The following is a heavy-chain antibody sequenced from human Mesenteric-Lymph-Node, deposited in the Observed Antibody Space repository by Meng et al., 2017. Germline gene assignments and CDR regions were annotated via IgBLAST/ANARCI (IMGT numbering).Heavy chain of an antibody. Sequence: GESLKISCAASGFTFSSYEMNWVRQAPGKGLEWVSYISSSGSTIYYADSVKGRFTISRDNAKNSLYLQMNSLRAEDTAVYYCARDYYGDYGPYAFDIWGQGTMVTVSS. V-gene: IGHV3-48*03. J-gene: IGHJ3*02. CDR2: ISSSGSTI. CDR3: ARDYYGDYGPYAFDI. CDR1: GFTFSSYE. D-gene: IGHD4-17*01.